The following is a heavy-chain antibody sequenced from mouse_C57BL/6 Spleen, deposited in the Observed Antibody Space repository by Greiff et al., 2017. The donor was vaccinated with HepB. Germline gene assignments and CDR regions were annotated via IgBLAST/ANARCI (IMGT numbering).Heavy chain of an antibody. CDR2: IYPGDGDT. CDR1: GYAFSSSW. V-gene: IGHV1-82*01. Sequence: QVQLQQSGPELVKPGASVKISCKASGYAFSSSWMNWVKQRPAKGLEWIGRIYPGDGDTNYNGKFKGKATLTADKSSSTAYMQLSSLTSEDSAVYFCAIITTVVASDYWGQGTTLTVSS. CDR3: AIITTVVASDY. J-gene: IGHJ2*01. D-gene: IGHD1-1*01.